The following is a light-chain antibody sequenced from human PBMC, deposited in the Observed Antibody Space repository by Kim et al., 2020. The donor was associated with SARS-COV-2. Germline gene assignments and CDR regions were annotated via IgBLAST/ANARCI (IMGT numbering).Light chain of an antibody. CDR1: SLRSYY. J-gene: IGLJ2*01. CDR3: NSRDSSGNPPVV. CDR2: GKN. Sequence: LGQTVRITGQGDSLRSYYASWYQQKPGQAPVLVIYGKNNRPSGIPDRFSGSSSGNTASLTITGAQAEDEADYYCNSRDSSGNPPVVFGGGTKLTVL. V-gene: IGLV3-19*01.